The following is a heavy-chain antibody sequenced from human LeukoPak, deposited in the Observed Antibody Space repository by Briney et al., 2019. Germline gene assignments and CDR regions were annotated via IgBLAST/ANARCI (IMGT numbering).Heavy chain of an antibody. CDR3: ARDGSGYSYGYYFDY. Sequence: PSQTLSLTCAVSGGSISSSNWWSWVRQPPGKGLEWIGEIYHSGSTNYNPSLKSRVTISVDKSKNQFSLKLSSVTAADTAVYYCARDGSGYSYGYYFDYWGQGTLVTVSS. CDR2: IYHSGST. V-gene: IGHV4-4*02. J-gene: IGHJ4*02. CDR1: GGSISSSNW. D-gene: IGHD5-18*01.